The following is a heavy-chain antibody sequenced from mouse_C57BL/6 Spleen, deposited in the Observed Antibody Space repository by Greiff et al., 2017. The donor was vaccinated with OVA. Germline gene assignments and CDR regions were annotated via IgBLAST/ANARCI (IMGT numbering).Heavy chain of an antibody. CDR3: EIEIYYDYVRVDY. D-gene: IGHD2-4*01. CDR2: ILPGSGST. J-gene: IGHJ2*01. V-gene: IGHV1-9*01. Sequence: VKLMESGAELMKPGASVKLSCKATGYTFTVYWIEWVKQRPGHGLEWIGEILPGSGSTNYNEKFKGKATFTADTSSNTAYMQLSSLTTEDSAIYYGEIEIYYDYVRVDYWGKGTTLTVSS. CDR1: GYTFTVYW.